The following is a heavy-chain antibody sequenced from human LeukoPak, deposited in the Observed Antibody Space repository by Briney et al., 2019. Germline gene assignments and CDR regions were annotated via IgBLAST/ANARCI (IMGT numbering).Heavy chain of an antibody. CDR3: VKDQRRSSWYGSSGFDY. D-gene: IGHD6-13*01. V-gene: IGHV3-64D*06. CDR1: GFTFSSYA. CDR2: ISSNGGST. Sequence: GGSLRLSCSASGFTFSSYAMHWVRQAPGKGLEYVSAISSNGGSTYYADSVKGRFTISRDNSKNTLYLQMSSLRAEDTAVYYCVKDQRRSSWYGSSGFDYWGQGTLVTVSS. J-gene: IGHJ4*02.